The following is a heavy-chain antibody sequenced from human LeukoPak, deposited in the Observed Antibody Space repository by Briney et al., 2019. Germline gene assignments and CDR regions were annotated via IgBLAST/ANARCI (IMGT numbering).Heavy chain of an antibody. CDR3: ARVRGMTTVTRGDY. V-gene: IGHV1-18*01. CDR2: ISGYNGNT. D-gene: IGHD4-17*01. J-gene: IGHJ4*02. Sequence: ASVKVSCKASGYTFSTYGISWVRQAPGQGLEWMGWISGYNGNTNYAQNFQGRVTMTTDTSTSTAYMELRSLRSDDSAVYYCARVRGMTTVTRGDYWGQGTLVTVSS. CDR1: GYTFSTYG.